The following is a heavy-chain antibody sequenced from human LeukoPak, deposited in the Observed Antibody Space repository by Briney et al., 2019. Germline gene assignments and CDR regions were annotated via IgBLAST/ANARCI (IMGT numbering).Heavy chain of an antibody. Sequence: ASMHFTCKACGHTFTAPYMRWVRHAPGQGLAWLGWLNPNDGGTNTAQKFQGRVTMTRYTSITTAYMELSKLCSNATAVYYCARSVGSRWAIFDYWGQGTLVTVSS. CDR3: ARSVGSRWAIFDY. CDR1: GHTFTAPY. J-gene: IGHJ4*02. V-gene: IGHV1-2*02. D-gene: IGHD1-26*01. CDR2: LNPNDGGT.